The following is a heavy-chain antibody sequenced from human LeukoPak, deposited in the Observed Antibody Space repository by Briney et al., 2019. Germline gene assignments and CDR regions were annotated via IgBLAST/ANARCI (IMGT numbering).Heavy chain of an antibody. CDR1: GGSFSGYY. CDR2: INHSGST. V-gene: IGHV4-34*01. CDR3: ARELVGVPHSSSSADYFDY. Sequence: PSETLSLTCAVYGGSFSGYYWSWIRQPPGKGLVWIGEINHSGSTKFNPSLKSRVTISVDTSNNRFSLKLSSVTAADTAVYYCARELVGVPHSSSSADYFDYWGQGTLVAVSS. D-gene: IGHD6-6*01. J-gene: IGHJ4*02.